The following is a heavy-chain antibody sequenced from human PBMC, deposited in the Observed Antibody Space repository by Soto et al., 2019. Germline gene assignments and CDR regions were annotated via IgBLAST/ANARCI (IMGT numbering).Heavy chain of an antibody. CDR3: AKGRYSGSYNLDY. CDR1: GYSFTSYW. J-gene: IGHJ4*02. Sequence: PGASLKISCKGPGYSFTSYWIGWVRQMPGKGLEWMGIIYPGDSDTRYSPSFQGQVTISADKSISTAYLQWSSLKASDTAMYYCAKGRYSGSYNLDYWGQGTLVTVSS. CDR2: IYPGDSDT. V-gene: IGHV5-51*01. D-gene: IGHD1-26*01.